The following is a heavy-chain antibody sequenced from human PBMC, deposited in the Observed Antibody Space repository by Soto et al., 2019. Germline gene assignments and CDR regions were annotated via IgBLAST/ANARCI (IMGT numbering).Heavy chain of an antibody. Sequence: QLQMQEPGPGLVKPSETLSLTCTVSDGSISTSSHYWGWIRQSPGKGLEWIGTIFHTGRTYYNPSLESRVSLSVDTSKNQFSLHLTSVSAADTAVYYCTRHHPHHYDSSGYFDYWGQGTLVTVSS. D-gene: IGHD3-22*01. CDR2: IFHTGRT. V-gene: IGHV4-39*01. J-gene: IGHJ4*02. CDR3: TRHHPHHYDSSGYFDY. CDR1: DGSISTSSHY.